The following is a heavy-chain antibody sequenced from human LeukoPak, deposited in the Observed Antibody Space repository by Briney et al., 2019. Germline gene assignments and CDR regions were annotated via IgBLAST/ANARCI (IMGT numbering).Heavy chain of an antibody. CDR3: ARALNLAAAGTLDT. CDR1: GGSISSYY. J-gene: IGHJ5*02. V-gene: IGHV4-59*01. Sequence: SETLSLTCTVSGGSISSYYWSWIRQPPGKGLEWLGYIYYSGSTNYNPSLKSRVTISVDTSKNQFSLKLSSVTAADTAVYYCARALNLAAAGTLDTWGQGTLVTVSS. D-gene: IGHD6-13*01. CDR2: IYYSGST.